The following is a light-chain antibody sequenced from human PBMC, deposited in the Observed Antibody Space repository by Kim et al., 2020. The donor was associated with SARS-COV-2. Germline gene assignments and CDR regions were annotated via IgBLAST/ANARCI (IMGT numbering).Light chain of an antibody. J-gene: IGKJ2*01. CDR1: QTLSNY. CDR3: QQSYNVPRT. Sequence: SASVGDSVTLTCRTSQTLSNYLNWYQQRPGKAPRLLIYSASTLQSGVPSRFSGSGSGTDFTLTISSLQPEDSATYYCQQSYNVPRTFGQGTKLEI. CDR2: SAS. V-gene: IGKV1-39*01.